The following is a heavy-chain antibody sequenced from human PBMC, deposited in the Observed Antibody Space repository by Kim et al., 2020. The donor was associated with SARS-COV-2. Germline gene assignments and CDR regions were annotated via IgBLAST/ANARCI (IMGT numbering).Heavy chain of an antibody. CDR3: ARDLTYDSSGYGDY. CDR2: ISYDGSNK. D-gene: IGHD3-22*01. V-gene: IGHV3-33*05. Sequence: GGSLRLSCAASGFTFSSYGMHWVRQAPGKGLEWVAVISYDGSNKYDADSVKGRFTISRDNSKNTLYLQMNSLRAEDTAVYYCARDLTYDSSGYGDYWGQGTLVTVSS. J-gene: IGHJ4*02. CDR1: GFTFSSYG.